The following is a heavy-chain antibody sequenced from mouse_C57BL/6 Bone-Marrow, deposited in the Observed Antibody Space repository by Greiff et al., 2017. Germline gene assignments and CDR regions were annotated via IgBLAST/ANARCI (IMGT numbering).Heavy chain of an antibody. V-gene: IGHV3-6*01. CDR1: GYSITSGYY. CDR2: ISYDGSN. J-gene: IGHJ1*03. Sequence: EVQLQESGPGLVKPSQSLSLTCSVTGYSITSGYYWNWIRQFPGNKLEWMGYISYDGSNNYNPSLKNRISITRDTSKNQFFLKLNSVTTEDTATYYCARENYGSSYYWYFDVWGTGTTVTVSS. CDR3: ARENYGSSYYWYFDV. D-gene: IGHD1-1*01.